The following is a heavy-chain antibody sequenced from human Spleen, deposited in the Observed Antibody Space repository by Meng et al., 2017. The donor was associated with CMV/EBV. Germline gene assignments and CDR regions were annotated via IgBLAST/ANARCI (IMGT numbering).Heavy chain of an antibody. CDR1: GYTLTDYY. Sequence: ASVKVSCKASGYTLTDYYIHWVRQAPGQGLEWMGWVNPNSGGTNYAQKFQGRVTVTRDTSISTAYMELSRLRSDDTAVYFCTRAEILIGYEYWGKGTLVTVSS. CDR3: TRAEILIGYEY. CDR2: VNPNSGGT. D-gene: IGHD3-9*01. V-gene: IGHV1-2*02. J-gene: IGHJ4*02.